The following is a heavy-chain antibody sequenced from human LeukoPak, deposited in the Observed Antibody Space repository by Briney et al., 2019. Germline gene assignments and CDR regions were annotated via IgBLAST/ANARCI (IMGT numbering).Heavy chain of an antibody. CDR1: GGSINSYY. CDR2: IYYSGST. CDR3: ARAPKTYYYDSSGSLAGFQH. Sequence: SETLSLTCTVSGGSINSYYWSWIRQPPGKGLEWIGYIYYSGSTNYNPSLKSRVTISVDTSKNQFSLKLSSVTAADTAVYYCARAPKTYYYDSSGSLAGFQHWGQGTLVTVSS. D-gene: IGHD3-22*01. J-gene: IGHJ1*01. V-gene: IGHV4-59*01.